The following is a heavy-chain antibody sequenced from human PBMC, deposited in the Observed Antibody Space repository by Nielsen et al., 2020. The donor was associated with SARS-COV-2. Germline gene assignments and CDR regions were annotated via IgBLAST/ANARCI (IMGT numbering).Heavy chain of an antibody. CDR2: IYYSGST. CDR1: GGSISSYY. CDR3: ARDYFGDYLDGFDI. J-gene: IGHJ3*02. V-gene: IGHV4-59*01. D-gene: IGHD4-17*01. Sequence: SETLSLTCTVSGGSISSYYWSWIRQPPGKGLEWIGYIYYSGSTNYNPSLKSRVTISVDTSKNQFSLKLSSVTPADTAVYYCARDYFGDYLDGFDIWVQGTLVTVSS.